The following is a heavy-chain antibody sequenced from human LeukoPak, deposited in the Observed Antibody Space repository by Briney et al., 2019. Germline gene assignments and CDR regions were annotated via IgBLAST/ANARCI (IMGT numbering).Heavy chain of an antibody. D-gene: IGHD1-14*01. Sequence: GGSLRLSCTASGITFSDYYMNWIRQAPGKGLEWLSFISRGGSPIYYADSVKGRFTISRDNAKNSLYLQMNSLRVEDTAMYYCVITAGPPTDHWGQGALVTVSS. J-gene: IGHJ4*01. V-gene: IGHV3-11*04. CDR1: GITFSDYY. CDR2: ISRGGSPI. CDR3: VITAGPPTDH.